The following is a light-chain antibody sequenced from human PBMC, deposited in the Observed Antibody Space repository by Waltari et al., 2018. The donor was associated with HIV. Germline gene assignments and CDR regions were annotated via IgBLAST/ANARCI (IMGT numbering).Light chain of an antibody. CDR1: SGHSSNA. J-gene: IGLJ3*02. V-gene: IGLV4-69*01. CDR2: VNSDGSH. Sequence: QLALAQSPSASASLGASVKLTCTLSSGHSSNAIAWHQQQPEKGPRYLMKVNSDGSHIKGDGLPDRFPGSGSGAERYLTISSLQSEDEADYYCQAWGSGIRVFGGGTKLTVL. CDR3: QAWGSGIRV.